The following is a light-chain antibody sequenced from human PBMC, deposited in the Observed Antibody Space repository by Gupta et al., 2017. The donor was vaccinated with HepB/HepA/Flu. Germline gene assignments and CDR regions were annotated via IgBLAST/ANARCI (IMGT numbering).Light chain of an antibody. J-gene: IGLJ1*01. Sequence: QSALTQPASVSCSPGQSITISCTGTSSDVGVYNYVSLYQQHPGTAPTLRIYDVRNRPSAVYKRFSFSKSGNKDSLTLTRRQPEDEAEDDYSSYTSTRTLYEVFGTGTKVTVL. CDR3: SSYTSTRTLYEV. V-gene: IGLV2-14*01. CDR1: SSDVGVYNY. CDR2: DVR.